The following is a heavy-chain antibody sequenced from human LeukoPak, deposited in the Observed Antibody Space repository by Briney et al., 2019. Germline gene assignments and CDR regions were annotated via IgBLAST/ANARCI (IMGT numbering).Heavy chain of an antibody. CDR3: SSPRGADPPSGY. D-gene: IGHD2-15*01. CDR2: IKTEIDGGTI. V-gene: IGHV3-15*07. J-gene: IGHJ4*02. Sequence: PGGSLRLSCAASGFTFRNAWMTWVRQAPGKGLEWVGRIKTEIDGGTIDYAAPVKDRFTISRDDSKNMLYLQMDSLKTGDTAVYYCSSPRGADPPSGYWGQGTLVTVSS. CDR1: GFTFRNAW.